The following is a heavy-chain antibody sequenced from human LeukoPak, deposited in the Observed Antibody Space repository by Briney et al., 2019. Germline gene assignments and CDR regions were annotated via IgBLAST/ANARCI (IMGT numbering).Heavy chain of an antibody. J-gene: IGHJ6*03. Sequence: SGGSLRLSCAASGFTSSSNAMHWVRQPPGKGLEWVAFMRYDGNTQYYVDSVKGRFTISRDNSKNTLYLQMNSLRAEDTAVYYCARGGQINYYYMDVWGKGTKVTVSS. CDR1: GFTSSSNA. CDR2: MRYDGNTQ. V-gene: IGHV3-30*02. CDR3: ARGGQINYYYMDV.